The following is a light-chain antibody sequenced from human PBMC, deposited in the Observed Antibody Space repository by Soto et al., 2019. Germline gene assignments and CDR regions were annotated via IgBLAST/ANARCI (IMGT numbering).Light chain of an antibody. V-gene: IGLV1-51*01. J-gene: IGLJ3*02. CDR3: ATWDTSLSGGTWV. CDR1: GSNIGNNY. Sequence: QSVLTQPPSVSAAPGQKVTISCSGSGSNIGNNYVSWYQQFPGTAPKLLIYDNTQRPSGIPDRFSGSNSATSATLGITGLQTGDEADYYCATWDTSLSGGTWVFGGGTKLTVL. CDR2: DNT.